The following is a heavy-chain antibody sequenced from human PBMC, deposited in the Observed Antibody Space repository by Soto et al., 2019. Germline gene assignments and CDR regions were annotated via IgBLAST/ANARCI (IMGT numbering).Heavy chain of an antibody. V-gene: IGHV3-49*04. CDR2: IRSKAYGGTT. CDR1: GFTFGDYA. D-gene: IGHD2-15*01. CDR3: TRGLSGGWSFDY. J-gene: IGHJ4*02. Sequence: EVQLVESGGGLVQPGRSLRLSCTASGFTFGDYAMSWVRQAPGKGLEWVGFIRSKAYGGTTEYAASVKGRFTISRDDSKSIAYLQMNSLKTEDTAVYYCTRGLSGGWSFDYWGQGTLVTVSS.